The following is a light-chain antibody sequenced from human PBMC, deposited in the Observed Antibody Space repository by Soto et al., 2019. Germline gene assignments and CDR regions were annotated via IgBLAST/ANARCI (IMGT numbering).Light chain of an antibody. J-gene: IGKJ5*01. CDR1: QSVSSNY. CDR3: QQYGSSRT. Sequence: EIVLTQSPGTLSLSPGERATLSCRASQSVSSNYLAWYQQTPGQAPRLLIYGASSRATGIPDRFSGSGSGADFTLTISRLEPEDFSVYYCQQYGSSRTFGQGTRLEIK. V-gene: IGKV3-20*01. CDR2: GAS.